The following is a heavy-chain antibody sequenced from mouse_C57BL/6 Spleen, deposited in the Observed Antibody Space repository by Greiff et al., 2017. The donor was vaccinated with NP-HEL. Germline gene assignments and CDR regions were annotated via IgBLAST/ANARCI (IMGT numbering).Heavy chain of an antibody. V-gene: IGHV1-55*01. CDR3: ARRRIDDGYYDYAMDY. Sequence: QVQLQQPGAELVKPGASVKMSCKASGYTFTSYWITWVKQRPGQGLEWIGDIYPGSGSTNYNEKFKSKATLTVDTSSSTAYMQLSSLTSEDSAVYDCARRRIDDGYYDYAMDYWGQGTSVTVAS. D-gene: IGHD2-3*01. J-gene: IGHJ4*01. CDR1: GYTFTSYW. CDR2: IYPGSGST.